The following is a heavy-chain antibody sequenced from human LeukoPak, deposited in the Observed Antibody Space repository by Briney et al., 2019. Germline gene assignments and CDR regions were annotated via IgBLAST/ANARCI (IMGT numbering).Heavy chain of an antibody. CDR1: GGTFSSYA. Sequence: ASVKVSCKASGGTFSSYAISWVRQAPGQGLEWMGRIIPILGIANYAQKFQGRVTITADKSTSTAYMELSSLRSEDTAVYYCARSSGDSPMTFDYWGRGTLVTVSS. CDR3: ARSSGDSPMTFDY. V-gene: IGHV1-69*04. J-gene: IGHJ4*02. D-gene: IGHD2-15*01. CDR2: IIPILGIA.